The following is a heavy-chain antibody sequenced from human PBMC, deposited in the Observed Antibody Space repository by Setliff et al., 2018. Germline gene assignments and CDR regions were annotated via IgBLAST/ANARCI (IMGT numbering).Heavy chain of an antibody. Sequence: SETLSLTCTVSGDSINTPTYHWGWVRQPPGKGLEWIGSIYYTGDPYYNPSLKSRVTMSVDTSRNQLSLKLTSVTAADTAVYYCARHVGSRSRGYNYYYYYMDVWGKGTTVTVSS. V-gene: IGHV4-39*01. CDR2: IYYTGDP. CDR1: GDSINTPTYH. CDR3: ARHVGSRSRGYNYYYYYMDV. J-gene: IGHJ6*03. D-gene: IGHD3-10*01.